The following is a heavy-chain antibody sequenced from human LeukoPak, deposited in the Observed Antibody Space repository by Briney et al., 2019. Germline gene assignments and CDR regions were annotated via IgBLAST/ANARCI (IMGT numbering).Heavy chain of an antibody. V-gene: IGHV4-39*01. CDR2: IYYSGST. CDR1: GGSISSSSYY. J-gene: IGHJ4*02. Sequence: PSETLSLTCTVSGGSISSSSYYWGWIRQPPGKGLEWIGSIYYSGSTYYNPSLKSRVTISVDTSKNQFSLKLSSVTAADTAVYYCARTYYDILTGYYPFDYWGQGTLVTVSS. CDR3: ARTYYDILTGYYPFDY. D-gene: IGHD3-9*01.